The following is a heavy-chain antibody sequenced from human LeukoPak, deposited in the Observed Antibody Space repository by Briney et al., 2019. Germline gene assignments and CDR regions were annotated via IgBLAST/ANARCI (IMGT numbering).Heavy chain of an antibody. D-gene: IGHD6-13*01. J-gene: IGHJ4*02. Sequence: GGSLRLSCAASGFTFNSYSMNWVRQAPGKGLEWVAIISYDGSNEYYADSVKGRFTISRDNAKNSLYLQMNSLRAEDTAVYYCATRISAAGTSYFDYWGQGTLVTVSS. CDR1: GFTFNSYS. CDR3: ATRISAAGTSYFDY. V-gene: IGHV3-30*03. CDR2: ISYDGSNE.